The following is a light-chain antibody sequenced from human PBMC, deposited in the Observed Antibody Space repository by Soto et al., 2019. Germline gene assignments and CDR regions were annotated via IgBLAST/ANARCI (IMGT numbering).Light chain of an antibody. Sequence: EIVMTQSPATLSVSPGERATVSCRASQSVSNKLAWYQQKPGQAPRLLIYDASTRATGIPARISGSGSGTEFTLSISSLQSEDFAVYYCQQYDNWPWTFGQGTKVDI. J-gene: IGKJ1*01. CDR1: QSVSNK. CDR3: QQYDNWPWT. CDR2: DAS. V-gene: IGKV3-15*01.